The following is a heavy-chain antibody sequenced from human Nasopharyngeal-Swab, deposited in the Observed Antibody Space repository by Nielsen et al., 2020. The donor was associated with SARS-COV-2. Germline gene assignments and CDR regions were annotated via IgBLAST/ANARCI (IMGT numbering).Heavy chain of an antibody. CDR2: IKQDGSET. CDR3: ARETAVAGDYYFDY. D-gene: IGHD6-19*01. CDR1: GFTFSGYW. Sequence: GESLKISCAASGFTFSGYWMSWVRQAPGKGLEWVANIKQDGSETYYVDSVKGRFTISRDNAKNTLYLQMNSLRVEDTAVYYCARETAVAGDYYFDYWGQGTLVAVSS. V-gene: IGHV3-7*01. J-gene: IGHJ4*02.